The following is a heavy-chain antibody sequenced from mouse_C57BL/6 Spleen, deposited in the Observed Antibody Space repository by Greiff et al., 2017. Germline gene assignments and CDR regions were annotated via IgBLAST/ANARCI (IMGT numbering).Heavy chain of an antibody. V-gene: IGHV1-61*01. CDR3: ARGGSSYSYAMDY. Sequence: QVQLKQSGAELVRPGSSVKLSCKASGYTFTSYWMDWVKQRPGQGLEWIGNIYPSDSETHYNQKFKDKATLTVDKSSSTAYMQRSSLTSEDSAVYYCARGGSSYSYAMDYWGQGTSVTVSS. CDR2: IYPSDSET. D-gene: IGHD1-1*01. CDR1: GYTFTSYW. J-gene: IGHJ4*01.